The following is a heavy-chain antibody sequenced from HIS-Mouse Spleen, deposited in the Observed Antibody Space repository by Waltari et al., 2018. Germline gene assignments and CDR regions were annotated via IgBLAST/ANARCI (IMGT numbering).Heavy chain of an antibody. CDR2: IYYSGST. Sequence: QLQLQESGPGLVKPSETLSLTCTVSGGSISSSRYYWGWIRQPPGKGLEWIGSIYYSGSTYYNPSLKSRVTISVDTSKNQFSLKLSSVNAADTAVYYCAREIPYSSSWYDWYFDLWGRGTLVTDSS. D-gene: IGHD6-13*01. J-gene: IGHJ2*01. CDR3: AREIPYSSSWYDWYFDL. V-gene: IGHV4-39*07. CDR1: GGSISSSRYY.